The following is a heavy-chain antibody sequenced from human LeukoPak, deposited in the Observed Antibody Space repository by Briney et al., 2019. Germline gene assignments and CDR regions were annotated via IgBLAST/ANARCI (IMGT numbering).Heavy chain of an antibody. Sequence: GGSLRLSCAASGFTFSKYWMLWVRQAPGKGLESVSRINTDGTVTTYADSVKGRFTVSRDNADNTMFLQMNSVRDEDTAVYYYATPQWLAPPPDSWGQGTPVTVSS. J-gene: IGHJ4*02. V-gene: IGHV3-74*01. CDR1: GFTFSKYW. D-gene: IGHD6-19*01. CDR3: ATPQWLAPPPDS. CDR2: INTDGTVT.